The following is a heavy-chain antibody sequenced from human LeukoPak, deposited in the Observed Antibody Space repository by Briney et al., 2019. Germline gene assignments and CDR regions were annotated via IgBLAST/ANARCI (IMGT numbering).Heavy chain of an antibody. Sequence: ASVKVSCKASGYTFTGYYMHWVRQAPGQGLEWMGWISAYNGNTNYAQKLQGRVTMTTDTSTSTAYMELRSLRSDDTAVYYCARVGSDYYDSSGYYDYYYYYMDVWGKGTTVTVSS. J-gene: IGHJ6*03. D-gene: IGHD3-22*01. CDR3: ARVGSDYYDSSGYYDYYYYYMDV. CDR2: ISAYNGNT. V-gene: IGHV1-18*04. CDR1: GYTFTGYY.